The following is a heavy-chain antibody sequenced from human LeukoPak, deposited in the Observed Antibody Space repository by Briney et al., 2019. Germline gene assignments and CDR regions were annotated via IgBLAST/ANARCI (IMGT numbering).Heavy chain of an antibody. V-gene: IGHV3-30*01. CDR2: ISYGGGEK. J-gene: IGHJ4*02. Sequence: PGRSLRLSCVASGFTFSNYAMHWVPQAPGKGLEWVALISYGGGEKYYADSVKGRFTISRDDSKKTVYLQMDSLRVEDTAVYFCARDEGTDFDYWGRGTLVTVSS. CDR3: ARDEGTDFDY. CDR1: GFTFSNYA.